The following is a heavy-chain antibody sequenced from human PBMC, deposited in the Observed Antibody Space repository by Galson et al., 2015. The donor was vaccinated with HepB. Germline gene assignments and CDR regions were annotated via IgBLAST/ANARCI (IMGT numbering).Heavy chain of an antibody. CDR1: EFTFSSYW. CDR2: INPDGSEK. D-gene: IGHD3-10*01. V-gene: IGHV3-7*03. CDR3: ARRISLVRGIITEPDYYYGMDV. Sequence: SLRLSCAASEFTFSSYWMNWVRQAPGKGLEWVANINPDGSEKYYVASLKGRFTISRDNAKNSLYLQMDSLRAEDTAVYYCARRISLVRGIITEPDYYYGMDVWGQGTTVTVAS. J-gene: IGHJ6*02.